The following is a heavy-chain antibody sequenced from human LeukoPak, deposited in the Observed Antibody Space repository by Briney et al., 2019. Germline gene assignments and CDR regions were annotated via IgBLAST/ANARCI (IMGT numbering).Heavy chain of an antibody. CDR2: XXYXGSNK. V-gene: IGHV3-30-3*01. CDR3: ARDAYYDILTGIYYYYGMDV. Sequence: LRLSCAASXXTXSXXAMHWXRXAPGKGLXXVXXXXYXGSNKYYADSVKGRFTISRDNSKNTLYLQMNSLRAEDTAVYYCARDAYYDILTGIYYYYGMDVWGQGTTVTVSS. J-gene: IGHJ6*02. CDR1: XXTXSXXA. D-gene: IGHD3-9*01.